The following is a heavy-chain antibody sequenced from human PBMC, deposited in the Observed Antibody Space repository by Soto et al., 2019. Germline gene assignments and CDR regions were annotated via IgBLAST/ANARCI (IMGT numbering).Heavy chain of an antibody. J-gene: IGHJ6*02. V-gene: IGHV1-2*02. D-gene: IGHD3-22*01. Sequence: QVQLVQSGAEVKKPGASVKVSCKTSGYTFTAHCIHWVRQAPGQGLEWMGWINPNSGGTTYAQKFHARVTMTRDTSISTAYMELSGLTSDDTAVYYCARADDLTMNYGLDVWGQGTTVTVSS. CDR3: ARADDLTMNYGLDV. CDR1: GYTFTAHC. CDR2: INPNSGGT.